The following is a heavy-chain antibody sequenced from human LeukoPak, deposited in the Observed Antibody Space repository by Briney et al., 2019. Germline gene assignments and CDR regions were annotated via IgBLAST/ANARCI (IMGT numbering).Heavy chain of an antibody. V-gene: IGHV1-18*01. Sequence: ASVKVFCEASGYTFTSYGISGVRQAPGKGLEGVGCKSSYNGNTNHAQKLQGRVTMTTDTSTSTAYMELRSLRSDDTAVYYCARTGRQGTPVNWFDPWGQGTLVTVSS. CDR1: GYTFTSYG. J-gene: IGHJ5*02. CDR3: ARTGRQGTPVNWFDP. D-gene: IGHD1-1*01. CDR2: KSSYNGNT.